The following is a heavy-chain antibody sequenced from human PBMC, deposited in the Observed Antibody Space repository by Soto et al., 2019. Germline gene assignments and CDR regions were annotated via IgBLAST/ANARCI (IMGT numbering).Heavy chain of an antibody. V-gene: IGHV3-30*18. CDR2: ISYDGKDGSSR. CDR3: AKDGYDYSDFYYYMDV. D-gene: IGHD4-4*01. Sequence: GGSLRLSCAASGFTFSRYGMHWVRQAPGKGLEWVAVISYDGKDGSSRYYADSVKGRFTISRDNSKNTLYLQMNSLRAEDTAVYYCAKDGYDYSDFYYYMDVWGKGATVTVSS. J-gene: IGHJ6*03. CDR1: GFTFSRYG.